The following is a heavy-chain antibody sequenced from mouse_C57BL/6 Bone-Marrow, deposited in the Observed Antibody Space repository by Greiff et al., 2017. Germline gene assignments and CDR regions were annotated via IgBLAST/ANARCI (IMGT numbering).Heavy chain of an antibody. D-gene: IGHD1-1*01. CDR2: IDPETGGT. Sequence: QVQLQQSGAELVRPGASVTLSCKASGYTFTDYEMHWVKQTPVHGLEWIGAIDPETGGTADNQKFKGKAILTADKSSSTAYMELRSLTSEDSAVYYFFYDYDAMDYWGQGTSDTVSS. V-gene: IGHV1-15*01. CDR1: GYTFTDYE. J-gene: IGHJ4*01. CDR3: FYDYDAMDY.